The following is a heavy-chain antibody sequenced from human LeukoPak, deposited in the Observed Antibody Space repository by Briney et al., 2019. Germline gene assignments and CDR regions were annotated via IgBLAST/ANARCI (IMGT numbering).Heavy chain of an antibody. V-gene: IGHV3-30*02. CDR1: GFTFSSYW. CDR3: ANLDSSGYSVFDY. D-gene: IGHD3-22*01. Sequence: PGGSLRLSCAASGFTFSSYWMHWARQAPGKGLEWVAFIRYDGSNKYYADSVKGRFTISRDNSKNTLYLQMNSLRAEDTAVYYCANLDSSGYSVFDYWGQGTLVTVSS. CDR2: IRYDGSNK. J-gene: IGHJ4*02.